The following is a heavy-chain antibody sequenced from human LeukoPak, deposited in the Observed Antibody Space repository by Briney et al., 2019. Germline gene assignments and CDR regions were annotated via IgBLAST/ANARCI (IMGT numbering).Heavy chain of an antibody. Sequence: SGGSLRLSCAASGFTFSSYGMSWVRQAPGKGLEWVSAISGSGGSTYYADSVKGRFTISRDNSKNTLYLQMNSLRAEDTAVYYCAKDGGYYYGSGSPFNYWGQGTLVTVSS. D-gene: IGHD3-10*01. CDR2: ISGSGGST. J-gene: IGHJ4*02. CDR1: GFTFSSYG. CDR3: AKDGGYYYGSGSPFNY. V-gene: IGHV3-23*01.